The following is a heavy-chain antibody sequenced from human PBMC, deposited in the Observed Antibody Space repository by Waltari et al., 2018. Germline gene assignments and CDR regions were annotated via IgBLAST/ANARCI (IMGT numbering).Heavy chain of an antibody. J-gene: IGHJ4*02. D-gene: IGHD5-18*01. CDR2: ISYDGSNK. V-gene: IGHV3-30*04. CDR3: AREDTAIPLFDY. Sequence: QVQLVESGGGGVQPGRSLRLSCAASGFTFSSYAMHWVRQAPGKGLGWVEVISYDGSNKYYVDSVKGRFTSSRDNSKNTLYLQMNSLRAEDTAVYYCAREDTAIPLFDYWGQGTLVTVSS. CDR1: GFTFSSYA.